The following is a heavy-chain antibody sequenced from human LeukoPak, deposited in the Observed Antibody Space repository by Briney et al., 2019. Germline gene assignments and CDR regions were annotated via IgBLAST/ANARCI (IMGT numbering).Heavy chain of an antibody. D-gene: IGHD5-18*01. V-gene: IGHV4-34*01. CDR3: ARGGYSYGAYNWFDP. J-gene: IGHJ5*02. CDR2: INHSGST. Sequence: SETLSLTCAVYGGSFSGYYWSWIRQPPGKGLEWIGEINHSGSTNYNPSLKSRVTISVDTSKNRFSLKLSSVTAADTAVYYCARGGYSYGAYNWFDPWGQGTLVTVSS. CDR1: GGSFSGYY.